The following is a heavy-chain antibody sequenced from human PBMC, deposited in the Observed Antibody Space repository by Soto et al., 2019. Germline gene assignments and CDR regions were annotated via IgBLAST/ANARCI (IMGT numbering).Heavy chain of an antibody. D-gene: IGHD1-26*01. Sequence: QVQLQQSGPGLVKPSQTLSLTCAITGDSVSSNSAGWSWVRQSPSRGLEWLGRTYYRSKWYYEYAVTVRGRITINPDTSKNQYSLPLNSVTPEDTAVYFCARGEQYSGRIFDYWGQGTLVTVSS. CDR1: GDSVSSNSAG. J-gene: IGHJ4*01. V-gene: IGHV6-1*01. CDR2: TYYRSKWYY. CDR3: ARGEQYSGRIFDY.